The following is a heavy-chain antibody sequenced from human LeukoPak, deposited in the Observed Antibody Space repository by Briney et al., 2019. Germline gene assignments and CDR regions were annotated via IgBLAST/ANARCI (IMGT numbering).Heavy chain of an antibody. CDR2: ISYDGSNK. J-gene: IGHJ3*01. CDR3: ATFLGGMMTRGV. CDR1: GFTFSSYG. Sequence: TGGSLRLSCAASGFTFSSYGMHWVRQAPGKGLEWVAVISYDGSNKYYADSVKGRFTISRDNSKNTVYLQMSSLRTEDTAVYYCATFLGGMMTRGVWGQGTMVAVS. D-gene: IGHD3-16*01. V-gene: IGHV3-30*03.